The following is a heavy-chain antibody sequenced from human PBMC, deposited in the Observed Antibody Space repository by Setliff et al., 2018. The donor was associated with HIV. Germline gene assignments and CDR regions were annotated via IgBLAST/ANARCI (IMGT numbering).Heavy chain of an antibody. CDR2: ISTSGSTV. Sequence: GGSLRLSCAISGFPFSDYYMSWIRQAPGKGLEWVSYISTSGSTVYFADSVKGRFTTSRDNAKNSLYLQMNSLSAEDTAVYYCTRDGPGRARADYYGMDVWGQGTTVTVSS. J-gene: IGHJ6*02. CDR3: TRDGPGRARADYYGMDV. V-gene: IGHV3-11*04. CDR1: GFPFSDYY.